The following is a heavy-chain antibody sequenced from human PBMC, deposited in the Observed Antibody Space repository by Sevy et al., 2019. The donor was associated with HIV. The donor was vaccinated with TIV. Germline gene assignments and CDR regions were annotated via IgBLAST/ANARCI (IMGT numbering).Heavy chain of an antibody. CDR1: GFTFSSYS. Sequence: GGYLRLSCAASGFTFSSYSMNWVRQALGKGLEWVSYISSSSSTIYYADSVKGRFTISRDNAKNSLCLQMNSLRAEDTAVYYCARVFYRNWFDPWGQGTLVTVSS. D-gene: IGHD1-26*01. V-gene: IGHV3-48*01. J-gene: IGHJ5*01. CDR2: ISSSSSTI. CDR3: ARVFYRNWFDP.